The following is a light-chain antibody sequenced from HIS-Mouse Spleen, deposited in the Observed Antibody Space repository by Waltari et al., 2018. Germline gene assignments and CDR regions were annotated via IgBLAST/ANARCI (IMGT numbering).Light chain of an antibody. Sequence: SYELTQPPSVSVSPGQTARITCSGDALPKKYAYRYQQKSGQAPVLVIYEDSKRPSGIPGRFSGSSSGTMASLTISGAQVEDAADYYCYSTDSSGNHRVFGGGTKLTVL. J-gene: IGLJ2*01. CDR1: ALPKKY. V-gene: IGLV3-10*01. CDR2: EDS. CDR3: YSTDSSGNHRV.